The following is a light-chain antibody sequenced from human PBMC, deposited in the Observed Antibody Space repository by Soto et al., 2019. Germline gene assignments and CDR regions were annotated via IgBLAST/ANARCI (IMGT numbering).Light chain of an antibody. J-gene: IGLJ2*01. CDR1: SSDVGGYNY. CDR2: DVS. CDR3: SSYTSSSTLA. V-gene: IGLV2-14*01. Sequence: QSALTQPASVSGSPGQSITISCNGTSSDVGGYNYVSWYQQHPGKAPKLMIYDVSNRPSGVSNRFSGSKSGNTASLTISGLQAEDEADYYCSSYTSSSTLAFGGGTQLTVL.